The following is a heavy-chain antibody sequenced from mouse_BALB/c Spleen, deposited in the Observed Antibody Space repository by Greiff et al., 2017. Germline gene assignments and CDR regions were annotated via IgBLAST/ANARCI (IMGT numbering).Heavy chain of an antibody. Sequence: EVQLQQSGAELVKPGASVKLSCTASGFNIKDTYMHWVKQRPEQGLEWIGRIDPANGNTKYDPKFQGKATITADTSSNTAYLQLSSLTSEDTAVYYCARGYGNPWYFDVWGAGTTVTVSS. J-gene: IGHJ1*01. CDR3: ARGYGNPWYFDV. V-gene: IGHV14-3*02. D-gene: IGHD2-1*01. CDR2: IDPANGNT. CDR1: GFNIKDTY.